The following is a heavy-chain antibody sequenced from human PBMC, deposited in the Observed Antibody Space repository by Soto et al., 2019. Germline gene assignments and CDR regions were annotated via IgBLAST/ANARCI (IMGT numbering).Heavy chain of an antibody. CDR2: ISDDGSNI. Sequence: PGGSLRLSCAAYGFTFSRYPMHWVRQAPGKGLEWVAGISDDGSNIQYADSVKGRLTVSRDDSKSTLYLQMNNLGTEDTAEYFCAREEPHPAPLVFWGQGTLVTSP. CDR1: GFTFSRYP. J-gene: IGHJ4*02. V-gene: IGHV3-30-3*01. CDR3: AREEPHPAPLVF.